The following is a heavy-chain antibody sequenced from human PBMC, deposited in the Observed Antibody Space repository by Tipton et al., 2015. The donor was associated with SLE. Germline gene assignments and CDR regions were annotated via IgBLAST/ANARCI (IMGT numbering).Heavy chain of an antibody. CDR1: GGSISSYY. D-gene: IGHD4-23*01. V-gene: IGHV4-59*01. CDR3: AKDPYDYGGNSEGFLDY. CDR2: IYTSGST. Sequence: TLSLTCTVSGGSISSYYWSWIRQPPGKGLEWIGYIYTSGSTNYNPSLKSRVTISVDTSKNQFSLKLSSVTAADTAVYYCAKDPYDYGGNSEGFLDYWGQGTLVTVSS. J-gene: IGHJ4*02.